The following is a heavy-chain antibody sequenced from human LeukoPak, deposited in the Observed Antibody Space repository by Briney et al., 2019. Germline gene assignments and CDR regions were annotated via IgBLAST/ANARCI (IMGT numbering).Heavy chain of an antibody. CDR3: ARRRILRTPYLGYSSGPIDY. CDR2: IYHSGST. J-gene: IGHJ4*02. V-gene: IGHV4-4*02. D-gene: IGHD6-19*01. CDR1: GGSISSSNW. Sequence: SETLSLTCAVSGGSISSSNWWSWVRQPPGKGLEWIGEIYHSGSTNYNPSLKSRVTISVDTSKNQFSLKLSSVTAADTAVYYCARRRILRTPYLGYSSGPIDYWGQGTLVTVSS.